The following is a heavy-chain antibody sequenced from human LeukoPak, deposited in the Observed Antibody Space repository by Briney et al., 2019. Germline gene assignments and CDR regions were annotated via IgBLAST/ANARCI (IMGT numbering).Heavy chain of an antibody. Sequence: PSETLSLTCTVSGGSISNYYWSWIRQPPGRGLEWIGYIYYSGSTNYNPSLKGRVTISVDTSKNLFSLKLSSVTAADTAVYYCARTHAFVYSSGWYISASNYYYYYYMDVWGKGTTVTISS. V-gene: IGHV4-59*01. CDR3: ARTHAFVYSSGWYISASNYYYYYYMDV. CDR2: IYYSGST. J-gene: IGHJ6*03. CDR1: GGSISNYY. D-gene: IGHD6-19*01.